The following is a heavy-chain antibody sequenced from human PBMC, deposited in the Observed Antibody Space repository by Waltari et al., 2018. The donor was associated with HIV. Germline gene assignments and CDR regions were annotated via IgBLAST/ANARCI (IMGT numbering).Heavy chain of an antibody. CDR2: IYTSGST. CDR3: ARVSGGYERFDY. V-gene: IGHV4-61*02. D-gene: IGHD5-12*01. Sequence: QVQLQESGPGLVKPSQTLSLPCTVSGASISSGSYYWSWIRQPAGKGLEWIGRIYTSGSTNYNPSLKSRVTISVDTSKNQLSLKLSSVTAADTAVYYCARVSGGYERFDYWGQGTLVTVSS. J-gene: IGHJ4*02. CDR1: GASISSGSYY.